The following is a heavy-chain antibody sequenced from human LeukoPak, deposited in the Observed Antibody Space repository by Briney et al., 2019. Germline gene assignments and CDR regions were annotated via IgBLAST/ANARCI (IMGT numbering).Heavy chain of an antibody. D-gene: IGHD2-2*01. CDR1: GLTFSNFG. CDR3: AKDRVGHCSSTSCQYFDY. J-gene: IGHJ4*02. V-gene: IGHV3-23*01. CDR2: ISGSGGST. Sequence: HGGSLRLSCAASGLTFSNFGMHWVRQAPGKGLEWVSAISGSGGSTYYADSVKGRFTISRDNSKNALYLQMNSLRAEDTAVYYCAKDRVGHCSSTSCQYFDYWGQGTLVTVSS.